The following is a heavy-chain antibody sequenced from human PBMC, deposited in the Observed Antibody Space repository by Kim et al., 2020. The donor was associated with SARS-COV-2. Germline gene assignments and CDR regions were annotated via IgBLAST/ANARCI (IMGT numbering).Heavy chain of an antibody. J-gene: IGHJ2*01. CDR2: IYYSGST. D-gene: IGHD3-22*01. CDR3: AGGYYDSRLDL. V-gene: IGHV4-59*13. CDR1: GGSISSYY. Sequence: SETLSLTCTVSGGSISSYYWSWIRQPPGKGLEWIGYIYYSGSTNYNPSLKSRVTISVDTSKNQFSLKLSSVTAADTAVYYCAGGYYDSRLDLWGRGTLVTVSS.